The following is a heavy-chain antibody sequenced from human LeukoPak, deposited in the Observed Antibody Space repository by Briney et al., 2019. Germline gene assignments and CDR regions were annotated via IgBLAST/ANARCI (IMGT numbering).Heavy chain of an antibody. D-gene: IGHD6-6*01. CDR1: GFTFSSYS. J-gene: IGHJ1*01. Sequence: GGSLRLSCAASGFTFSSYSMNWVRQAPGKGLEWVTFIHSEGNNKQYADSVKGRFTISRDNSKNSLSLQMNSLRTEDTAVYYCVRSLTAREYFQHWGQGTLVTVSS. V-gene: IGHV3-30*02. CDR3: VRSLTAREYFQH. CDR2: IHSEGNNK.